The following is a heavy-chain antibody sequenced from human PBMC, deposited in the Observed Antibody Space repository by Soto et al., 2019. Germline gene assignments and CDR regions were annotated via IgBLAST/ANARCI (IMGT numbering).Heavy chain of an antibody. J-gene: IGHJ6*02. Sequence: QAQLVQSGPEVKKPGASVKVSCKASGYTFSSYGISWVRQAPGQGLEWLGWISPYDDDTKYAQNLQGRGRMTTDTSTRTVYMDLRRLRSDDTAIYYCARGGYYDSSGSRNYHYYGMDVWGQGTTVTVSS. V-gene: IGHV1-18*01. CDR1: GYTFSSYG. CDR3: ARGGYYDSSGSRNYHYYGMDV. CDR2: ISPYDDDT. D-gene: IGHD3-22*01.